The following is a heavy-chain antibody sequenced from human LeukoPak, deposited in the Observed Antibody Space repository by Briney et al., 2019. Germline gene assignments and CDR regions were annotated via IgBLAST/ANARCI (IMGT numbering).Heavy chain of an antibody. Sequence: ASVKVSCKVSGYTLTELSMHWVRQVPGKGLEWMGGFDPEDGETIYAQKFQGRVTMTEDTSTDTAYTELSSLRSEDTAVYYCASGPRYYYGMDVWGQGTTVTVSS. CDR3: ASGPRYYYGMDV. CDR1: GYTLTELS. V-gene: IGHV1-24*01. CDR2: FDPEDGET. J-gene: IGHJ6*02. D-gene: IGHD1-26*01.